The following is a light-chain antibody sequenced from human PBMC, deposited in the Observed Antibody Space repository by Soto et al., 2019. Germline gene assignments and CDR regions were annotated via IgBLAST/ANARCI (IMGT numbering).Light chain of an antibody. CDR2: DDN. CDR3: QSYDSSRKVV. J-gene: IGLJ2*01. CDR1: SGSIASNY. V-gene: IGLV6-57*04. Sequence: NFMLTQPHSVSESPGKTVTISCTRSSGSIASNYVQWYQQRPGSAPTAVIYDDNQRPSGVPDRFSGSIDSSSNSASLIISGLKTEDEADYYCQSYDSSRKVVFGGGTQLTVL.